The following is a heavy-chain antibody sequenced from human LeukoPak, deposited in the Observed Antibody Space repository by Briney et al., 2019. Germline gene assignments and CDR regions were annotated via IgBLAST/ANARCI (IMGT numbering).Heavy chain of an antibody. V-gene: IGHV3-30*18. Sequence: PGGSLRLSCAASGFSFGILDVHWVRQAPGKGLEWVTVISFDGSNKYYADSVKGRFTISRDNSKNTLYLQMNSLRAEDTAVYYCAKSGATITLIDYWGQGTLVTVSS. CDR3: AKSGATITLIDY. D-gene: IGHD5-12*01. CDR1: GFSFGILD. CDR2: ISFDGSNK. J-gene: IGHJ4*02.